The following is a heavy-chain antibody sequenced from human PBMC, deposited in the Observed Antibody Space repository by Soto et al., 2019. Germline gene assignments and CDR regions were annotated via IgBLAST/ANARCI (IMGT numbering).Heavy chain of an antibody. CDR1: GFTFSSYG. D-gene: IGHD3-10*01. CDR3: AVAIVRGGRFDP. Sequence: QVQLVESGGGVVQPGRSLRLSCAASGFTFSSYGMHWVRQAPGKGLEWVAVIWYDGSNKYYADSVKGRFTISRDNSKNTLYLQMNSLRAEDTAVYYCAVAIVRGGRFDPWGQGTLVTVSS. CDR2: IWYDGSNK. V-gene: IGHV3-33*01. J-gene: IGHJ5*02.